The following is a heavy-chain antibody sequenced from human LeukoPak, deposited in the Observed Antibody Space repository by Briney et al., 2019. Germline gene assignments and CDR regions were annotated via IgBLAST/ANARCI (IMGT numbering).Heavy chain of an antibody. Sequence: PGGSLRLSCAASGFTFSSYAMSWVRQAPGKGLEWVSGISGSGGSTYYADSVKGRFTISRDNSKKTVYPQMNSLRAEDTAVYSCAKDYSSGWYIDYWGQGTLVTVSS. CDR1: GFTFSSYA. CDR2: ISGSGGST. V-gene: IGHV3-23*01. D-gene: IGHD6-19*01. J-gene: IGHJ4*02. CDR3: AKDYSSGWYIDY.